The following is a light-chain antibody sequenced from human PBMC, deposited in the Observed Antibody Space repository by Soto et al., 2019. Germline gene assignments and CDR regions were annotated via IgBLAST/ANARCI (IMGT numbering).Light chain of an antibody. CDR3: RHHHSGHPIT. J-gene: IGKJ5*01. CDR1: QSVSTH. Sequence: EILLTQSPATLSLSPGERATLSCRATQSVSTHLAWYQHKPGQAPRLLIYAASIRATGIPDRFTGSGSETSFTIPISRLEPEDFAVYYCRHHHSGHPITFGQGTRLEIK. CDR2: AAS. V-gene: IGKV3-20*01.